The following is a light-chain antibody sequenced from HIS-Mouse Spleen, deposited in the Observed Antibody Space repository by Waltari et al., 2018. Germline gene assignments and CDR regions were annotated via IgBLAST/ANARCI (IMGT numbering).Light chain of an antibody. CDR2: RNI. J-gene: IGLJ2*01. CDR3: AAWDDSLSGHVV. V-gene: IGLV1-47*01. Sequence: QSVLTQPPSASGTPGQRVTISCSGSSSNIGSSHVFWSQQLPGTAPKLLLCRNIQRPSGVPDRFSGSKSGPSASLAISGLRSEDEADYYCAAWDDSLSGHVVFGGGTKLTVL. CDR1: SSNIGSSH.